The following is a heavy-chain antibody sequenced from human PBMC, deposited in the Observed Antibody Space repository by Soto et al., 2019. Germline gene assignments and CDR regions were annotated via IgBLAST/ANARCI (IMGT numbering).Heavy chain of an antibody. CDR1: GYTFTSYD. J-gene: IGHJ4*02. V-gene: IGHV1-8*01. Sequence: QVQLVQSGAEVKKPGASVKVSCKASGYTFTSYDINWVRQATGQGLEWMGWMNPNSGNTGYAQKFQGRVTMTRNTSISTAYMELSSLSSEDTAVYYCARGSVAAAGRGADYWGQGTLVTVSS. CDR3: ARGSVAAAGRGADY. CDR2: MNPNSGNT. D-gene: IGHD6-13*01.